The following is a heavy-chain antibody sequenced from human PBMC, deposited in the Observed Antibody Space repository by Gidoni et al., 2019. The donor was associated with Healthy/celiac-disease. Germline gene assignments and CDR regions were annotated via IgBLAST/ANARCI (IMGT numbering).Heavy chain of an antibody. CDR3: TRARVVWGDDVNWFDP. J-gene: IGHJ5*02. D-gene: IGHD3-16*01. V-gene: IGHV3-49*05. CDR2: IRSKAYGGTT. CDR1: GFTFGDYA. Sequence: EVQLVESGAGLVKPGRSLRLSCTASGFTFGDYAMSWFRQAPGKGLEWVGFIRSKAYGGTTEYAASVKGRFTISRDDSKSIAYLQMNSLKTEDTAVYYCTRARVVWGDDVNWFDPWGQGTLVTVSS.